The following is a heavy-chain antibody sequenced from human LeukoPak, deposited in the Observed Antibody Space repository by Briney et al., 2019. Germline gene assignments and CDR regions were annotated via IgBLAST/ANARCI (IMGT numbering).Heavy chain of an antibody. Sequence: SETLSLTCTVSGGSISSSSYYWGWIHQPPGKGLEWIGSIYYSGSTYFNPSLKSRVTISVDTSKNQFSLKLSSVTAASTAVYYCARGPDYWGQGTLVTVSS. CDR1: GGSISSSSYY. CDR3: ARGPDY. CDR2: IYYSGST. J-gene: IGHJ4*02. V-gene: IGHV4-39*07.